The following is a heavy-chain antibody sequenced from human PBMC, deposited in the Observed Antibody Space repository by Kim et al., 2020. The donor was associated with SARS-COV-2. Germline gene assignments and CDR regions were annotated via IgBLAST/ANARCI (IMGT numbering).Heavy chain of an antibody. Sequence: RYNPPLKRRLNITKDTSKNQVVLTMTNMDPVDTATYYCAHRGVRYYYGMDVWGQGTTVTVSS. CDR3: AHRGVRYYYGMDV. D-gene: IGHD3-10*01. V-gene: IGHV2-5*01. J-gene: IGHJ6*02.